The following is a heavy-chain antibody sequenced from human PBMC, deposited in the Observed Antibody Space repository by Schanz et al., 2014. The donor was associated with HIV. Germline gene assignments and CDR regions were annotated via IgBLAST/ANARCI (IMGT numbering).Heavy chain of an antibody. D-gene: IGHD3-22*01. CDR1: GGTVSSSA. J-gene: IGHJ5*02. Sequence: QVQLVQSGAEVKKPGSSVKVSCKASGGTVSSSAITWMRQAPGQGPEWMGGTNPVFGKAIYAQKFQGRVTITAEESTSTAYMGLSSLRSEDTAVYFCARKWFNWLDPWGQGTLVTVSS. CDR2: TNPVFGKA. CDR3: ARKWFNWLDP. V-gene: IGHV1-69*01.